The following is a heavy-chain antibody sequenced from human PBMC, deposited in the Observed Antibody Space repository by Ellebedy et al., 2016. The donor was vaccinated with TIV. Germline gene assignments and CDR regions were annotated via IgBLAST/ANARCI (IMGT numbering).Heavy chain of an antibody. J-gene: IGHJ4*02. CDR2: ISAYNGNT. Sequence: ASVKVSCKASGYTFTSYAMHWVRQAPGQRLEWMGWISAYNGNTNYAQKLQGRVTMTTDTSTRTAYMDLRSLRSDDTAVYYCARDRMGGQWLSPLYFDYWGQGTLVTVSS. D-gene: IGHD6-19*01. V-gene: IGHV1-18*01. CDR1: GYTFTSYA. CDR3: ARDRMGGQWLSPLYFDY.